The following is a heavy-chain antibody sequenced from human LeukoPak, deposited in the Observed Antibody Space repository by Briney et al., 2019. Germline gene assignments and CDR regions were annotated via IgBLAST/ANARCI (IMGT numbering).Heavy chain of an antibody. D-gene: IGHD1-26*01. J-gene: IGHJ3*01. CDR3: ARQGSGGRSFDV. V-gene: IGHV4-59*08. CDR2: MYNSGST. Sequence: SETLSLTCTVSGGSISTYYWSWIRQPPGKGLEWIGYMYNSGSTNYNPSLKSRVTISIDTSKNQVSLRLSSVTAADTAVYYCARQGSGGRSFDVWGQGTMVTVSS. CDR1: GGSISTYY.